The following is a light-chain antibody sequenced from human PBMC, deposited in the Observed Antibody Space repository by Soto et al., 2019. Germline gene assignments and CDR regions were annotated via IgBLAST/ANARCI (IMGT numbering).Light chain of an antibody. CDR2: KAS. V-gene: IGKV1-5*03. J-gene: IGKJ1*01. CDR3: QQYSDNWK. CDR1: QSISSW. Sequence: DIQMTQSPSTLSASVGDRVTITCRASQSISSWLAWYQQKPGTAPNLLIYKASTLQSGVPSRFSGSGSGTEFTLTISSLQPDDFATYYCQQYSDNWKFGQGTKV.